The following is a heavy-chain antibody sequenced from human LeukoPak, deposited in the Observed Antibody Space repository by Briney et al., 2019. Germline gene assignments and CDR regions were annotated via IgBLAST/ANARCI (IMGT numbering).Heavy chain of an antibody. V-gene: IGHV4-39*02. J-gene: IGHJ6*02. D-gene: IGHD3-22*01. CDR3: ARDLNIYDSSGYSYYGMDV. CDR1: GGSISSSSYY. Sequence: SETLSLTCTVSGGSISSSSYYWGWIRQPPGKGLEWIGSIYYSGSTYYNPSLKSRVTISVDTSKNQFSLKLSSVTAADTAVYYCARDLNIYDSSGYSYYGMDVWGQGTTVTVSS. CDR2: IYYSGST.